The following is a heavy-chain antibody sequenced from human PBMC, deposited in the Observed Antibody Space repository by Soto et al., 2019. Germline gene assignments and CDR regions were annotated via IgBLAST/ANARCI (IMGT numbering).Heavy chain of an antibody. CDR3: ARAYCSSTSCYGVGIDY. Sequence: QVQLVQSGAEVKKPGASVKVSCKASGYTFTGYYMHWVRQAPGQGLEWMGWINPNSGGTNYAQKFQGWVTMTRDTSISPAYIELSRLRSDDTAVYYCARAYCSSTSCYGVGIDYWGQGTLVTVAS. J-gene: IGHJ4*02. V-gene: IGHV1-2*04. CDR2: INPNSGGT. CDR1: GYTFTGYY. D-gene: IGHD2-2*01.